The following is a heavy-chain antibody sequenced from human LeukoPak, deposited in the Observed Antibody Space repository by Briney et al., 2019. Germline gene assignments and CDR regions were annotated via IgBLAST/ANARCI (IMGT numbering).Heavy chain of an antibody. J-gene: IGHJ4*02. CDR2: IKQDESKK. Sequence: GGSLRLSCEGSGFIFSTYWMSWVRQAPGKGLEWVANIKQDESKKYYVDSVKGRFTISRDNAKNSLYLQMSSLRVEDTAVYCCARTGTMLDYWGQGTLVTVSS. CDR1: GFIFSTYW. V-gene: IGHV3-7*03. CDR3: ARTGTMLDY. D-gene: IGHD1-1*01.